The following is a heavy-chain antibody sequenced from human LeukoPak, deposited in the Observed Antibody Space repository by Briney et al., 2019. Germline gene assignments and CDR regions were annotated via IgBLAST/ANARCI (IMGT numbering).Heavy chain of an antibody. CDR3: ARDHSRDTELPEYYFDY. V-gene: IGHV4-31*03. CDR1: GGSISSGGYY. J-gene: IGHJ4*02. D-gene: IGHD3-22*01. CDR2: IYYSGST. Sequence: SETLSLTCTVSGGSISSGGYYWSWIRQHPGTGLEWIGYIYYSGSTYYNPSLKSRVTISVDTSKNQFSLKLSSVTAADTAVYYCARDHSRDTELPEYYFDYWGQGTLVTVSS.